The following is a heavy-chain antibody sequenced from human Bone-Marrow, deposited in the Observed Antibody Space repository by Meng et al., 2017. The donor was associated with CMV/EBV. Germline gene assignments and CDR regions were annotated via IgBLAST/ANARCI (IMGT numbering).Heavy chain of an antibody. V-gene: IGHV1-18*01. J-gene: IGHJ6*02. CDR1: GYTFTSYG. D-gene: IGHD3-16*01. CDR2: ISAYNGNT. Sequence: ASVKVSCKASGYTFTSYGISWVRQAPGQGLEWMGWISAYNGNTNYAQKLQGRVTMTTDTSTSTAYMELRSLRSDDTAVYYCARVGRPGGRDYYYYGMDVWGQGTTVTVSS. CDR3: ARVGRPGGRDYYYYGMDV.